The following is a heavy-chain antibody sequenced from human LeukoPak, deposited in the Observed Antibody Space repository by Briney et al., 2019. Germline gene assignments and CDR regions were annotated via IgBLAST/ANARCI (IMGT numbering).Heavy chain of an antibody. CDR1: GFTFSSYA. V-gene: IGHV3-64D*06. CDR3: ALQRRIGELAFDY. CDR2: ISSNGGST. J-gene: IGHJ4*02. D-gene: IGHD3-10*01. Sequence: GGSLRLSCSASGFTFSSYAMHWVRQAPGKGLEYVSAISSNGGSTYYADSVKGRFTISRGNSKNTLYLQMSSLRAEDTAVYYCALQRRIGELAFDYWGQGTLVTVSS.